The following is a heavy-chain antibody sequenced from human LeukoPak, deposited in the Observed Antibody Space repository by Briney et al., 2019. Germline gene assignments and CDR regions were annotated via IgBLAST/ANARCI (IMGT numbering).Heavy chain of an antibody. CDR2: ISYDGSNE. Sequence: GGSLRLSCAASGFTFSNYAMHWVCQAPGKGMEWVAIISYDGSNEDYADSVKGRFTISRDNSKNTLYLQMNSLRTEDTAVYFCARPPIGGGYSYGPFDYWGQGILVTVSS. CDR1: GFTFSNYA. D-gene: IGHD5-12*01. J-gene: IGHJ4*02. CDR3: ARPPIGGGYSYGPFDY. V-gene: IGHV3-30*04.